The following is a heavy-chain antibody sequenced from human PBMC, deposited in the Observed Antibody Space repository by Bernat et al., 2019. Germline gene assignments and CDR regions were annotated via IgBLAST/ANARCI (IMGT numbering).Heavy chain of an antibody. D-gene: IGHD3-10*01. V-gene: IGHV1-18*01. CDR3: GRGFSGGSGSSVYVQY. CDR2: ISANSGYT. J-gene: IGHJ1*01. Sequence: GAGGERPGGWVRVSGRSAGYTVTAYGISWVRQAPGRGLQWVGWISANSGYTTDAQKFQGRVTMTTDKPTTTAYMERRSLRCDDAAVYYCGRGFSGGSGSSVYVQYWGQGTLVSVSS. CDR1: GYTVTAYG.